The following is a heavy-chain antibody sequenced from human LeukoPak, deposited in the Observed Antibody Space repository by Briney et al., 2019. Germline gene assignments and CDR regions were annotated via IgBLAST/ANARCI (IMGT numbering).Heavy chain of an antibody. J-gene: IGHJ3*02. D-gene: IGHD5-18*01. CDR2: ISSSGSTI. CDR1: GFTFSDYY. Sequence: GGSLRLSCAASGFTFSDYYMSWIRQAPGKGLEWVSYISSSGSTIYYADSVKGRFTISRDNAKNSLYLQMNSLRAEDTAVYYCARTRIQPWIRGAAFDIWGQGTMVTVSS. V-gene: IGHV3-11*04. CDR3: ARTRIQPWIRGAAFDI.